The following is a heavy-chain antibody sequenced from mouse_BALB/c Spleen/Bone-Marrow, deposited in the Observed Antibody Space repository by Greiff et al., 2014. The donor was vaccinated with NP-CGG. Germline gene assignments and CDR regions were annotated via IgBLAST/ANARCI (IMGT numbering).Heavy chain of an antibody. D-gene: IGHD1-1*01. CDR3: ATYYYGSSLFAY. CDR1: GFNIKNTY. V-gene: IGHV14-3*02. J-gene: IGHJ3*01. Sequence: EVQLQQSGAELVKPGASVKLSCTASGFNIKNTYIHWVKQRPEQGLEWIGRIDPANVNTKYDPKFQGKATITADTSSNTAYLQLSSLTSEDTAVYYCATYYYGSSLFAYWGQGILVTVSA. CDR2: IDPANVNT.